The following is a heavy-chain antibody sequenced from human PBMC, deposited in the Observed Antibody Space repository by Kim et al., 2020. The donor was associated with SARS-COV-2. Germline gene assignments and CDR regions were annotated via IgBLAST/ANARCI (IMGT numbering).Heavy chain of an antibody. D-gene: IGHD3-10*01. CDR2: IWYDGSNK. CDR1: GFTFSSYG. V-gene: IGHV3-33*01. CDR3: ARDSFRGSIRGVTPFVAY. Sequence: GGSLRLSCAASGFTFSSYGMHWVRQAPGKGLEWVAVIWYDGSNKYYADSVKGRFTISRDNSKNTLYLQMNSLRAEDTAVYYCARDSFRGSIRGVTPFVAYWGQGTLGTVSS. J-gene: IGHJ4*02.